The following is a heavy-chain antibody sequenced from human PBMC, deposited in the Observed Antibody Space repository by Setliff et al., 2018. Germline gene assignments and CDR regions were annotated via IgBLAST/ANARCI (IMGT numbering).Heavy chain of an antibody. V-gene: IGHV3-7*01. CDR1: GFGFRSFG. Sequence: PGGSLRLSCVASGFGFRSFGMYWVRQAPGKGLEWVANIKQDGSDKYYVDSVKGRFTISRDNAKNSLYLQMNSLTTDDTAVYFCAREKNTIVSGSGYHYYLDVWGTGTAVTVSS. D-gene: IGHD1-26*01. CDR2: IKQDGSDK. J-gene: IGHJ6*03. CDR3: AREKNTIVSGSGYHYYLDV.